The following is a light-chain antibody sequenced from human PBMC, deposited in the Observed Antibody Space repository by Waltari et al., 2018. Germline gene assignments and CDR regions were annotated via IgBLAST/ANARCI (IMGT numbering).Light chain of an antibody. CDR2: DVL. CDR1: QDIRTY. V-gene: IGKV1-33*01. J-gene: IGKJ5*01. Sequence: DIQVTQSPSSLSVSVGDRVTITCQASQDIRTYLNWYQQKPGKAPKLLIFDVLNLETGVPSRFSGRGYGTDFTFTISSLQPEDIATYYCQQYQSLPITFGQGTRLEIK. CDR3: QQYQSLPIT.